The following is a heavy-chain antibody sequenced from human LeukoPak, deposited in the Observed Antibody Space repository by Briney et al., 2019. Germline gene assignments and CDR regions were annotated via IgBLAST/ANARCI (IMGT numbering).Heavy chain of an antibody. CDR1: GFTFNTYS. V-gene: IGHV3-21*01. CDR3: ARVGKSISTYFDY. CDR2: ISPSSSYI. Sequence: GRSLRLSCEASGFTFNTYSMNWARQAPGKGLEWVSSISPSSSYISYADSVKGRFTISRDNAKNSLYLQMNSLRAEDTAVYYCARVGKSISTYFDYWGQGTLVTVSS. J-gene: IGHJ4*02. D-gene: IGHD3-16*01.